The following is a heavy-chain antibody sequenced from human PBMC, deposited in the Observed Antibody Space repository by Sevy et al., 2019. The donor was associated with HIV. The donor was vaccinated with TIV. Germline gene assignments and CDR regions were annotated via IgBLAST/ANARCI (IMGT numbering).Heavy chain of an antibody. D-gene: IGHD6-6*01. Sequence: ASVKVSCKASGYTFTGYYMHWVRQAPGQGLEWMGWINPNSGGTNYAQKVQGRVTMTRDTSVSTAYRELRRLRSDDTAVYYCARVQAYISSSQCWFDPWGQGTLVTVSS. CDR2: INPNSGGT. CDR3: ARVQAYISSSQCWFDP. V-gene: IGHV1-2*02. CDR1: GYTFTGYY. J-gene: IGHJ5*02.